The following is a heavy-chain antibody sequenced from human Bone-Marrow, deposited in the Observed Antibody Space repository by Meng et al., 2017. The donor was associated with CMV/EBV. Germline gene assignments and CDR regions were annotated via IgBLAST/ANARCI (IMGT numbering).Heavy chain of an antibody. J-gene: IGHJ4*02. CDR2: ISSSGSTI. CDR1: GFTFDDYG. CDR3: ARLYDFWSGYYPDY. D-gene: IGHD3-3*01. Sequence: GGSLRLSCAASGFTFDDYGMNWVRQAPGKGLEWVSYISSSGSTIYYADSVKGRFTISRDNAKNSLYLQMNSLRAEDTAVYYCARLYDFWSGYYPDYWGQGTLVAVSS. V-gene: IGHV3-48*04.